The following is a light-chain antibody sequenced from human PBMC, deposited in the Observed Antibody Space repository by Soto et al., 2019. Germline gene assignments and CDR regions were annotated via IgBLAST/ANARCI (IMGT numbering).Light chain of an antibody. J-gene: IGKJ1*01. Sequence: EIVLTQSPGTLSLSPGERATLSCRASQSVTNNYLAWYQQKPGQAPKLHIYGASSRATGIPDRFSGSGSGTDFTLTISRLEPEDFAVYYCQQYGSSPPRTFGQGTKVEIK. CDR2: GAS. V-gene: IGKV3-20*01. CDR3: QQYGSSPPRT. CDR1: QSVTNNY.